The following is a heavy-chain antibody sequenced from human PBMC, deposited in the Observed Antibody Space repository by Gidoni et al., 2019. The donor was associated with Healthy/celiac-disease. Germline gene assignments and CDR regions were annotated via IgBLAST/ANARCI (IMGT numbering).Heavy chain of an antibody. CDR1: GGSISSGIYY. V-gene: IGHV4-61*02. CDR3: ARGKKGVRDQNNWFDP. Sequence: QVQLQESGPGLVKPSQTLSLTCTVSGGSISSGIYYWSWIRQPAGKGLEWIGRIYTSGSTNYNPSLKSRVTISVDTSKNQFSLKLSSVTAADTAVYYCARGKKGVRDQNNWFDPWGQGTLVTVSS. CDR2: IYTSGST. D-gene: IGHD1-1*01. J-gene: IGHJ5*02.